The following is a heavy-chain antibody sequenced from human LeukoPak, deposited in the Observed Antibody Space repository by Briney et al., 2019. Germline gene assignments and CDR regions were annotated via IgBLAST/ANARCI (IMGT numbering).Heavy chain of an antibody. J-gene: IGHJ4*02. Sequence: SETLSLTCTVSGGSISSYYWSWIRQPPGKGLEWIGYIYYSGSTNYNPSLKSRVTISVDASKNQFSLKLSSVTAADTAVYYCATLSGYGGNSVDYWGQGTLVTVSS. V-gene: IGHV4-59*08. CDR2: IYYSGST. CDR3: ATLSGYGGNSVDY. D-gene: IGHD4-23*01. CDR1: GGSISSYY.